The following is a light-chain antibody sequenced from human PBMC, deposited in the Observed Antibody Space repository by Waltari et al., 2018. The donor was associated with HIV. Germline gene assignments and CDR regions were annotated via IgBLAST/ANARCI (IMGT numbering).Light chain of an antibody. CDR3: QHYDNFLHT. V-gene: IGKV1-33*01. Sequence: DIQMTQSPSSLCGFVGERVTITCQASQDINNYLNWYQQKAGRAPKLLIYDATNLEIGVPSRFSGSGSGTDFTLTISNLQPEDIATYYCQHYDNFLHTFGQGTKLEIK. J-gene: IGKJ2*01. CDR1: QDINNY. CDR2: DAT.